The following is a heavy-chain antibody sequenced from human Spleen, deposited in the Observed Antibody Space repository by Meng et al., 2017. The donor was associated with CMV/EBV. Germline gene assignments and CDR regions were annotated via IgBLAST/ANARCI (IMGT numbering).Heavy chain of an antibody. Sequence: SVKVSCKASGGTFSSYAISWVRQAPGQGLEWMGGIIPILGIANYAQKFQGRVTITADKSTSTAYMELSSLRSEDTAVYYCARVGEGIVVVPAAIGGDYWGQGTLVTVS. CDR3: ARVGEGIVVVPAAIGGDY. CDR1: GGTFSSYA. CDR2: IIPILGIA. J-gene: IGHJ4*02. V-gene: IGHV1-69*10. D-gene: IGHD2-2*02.